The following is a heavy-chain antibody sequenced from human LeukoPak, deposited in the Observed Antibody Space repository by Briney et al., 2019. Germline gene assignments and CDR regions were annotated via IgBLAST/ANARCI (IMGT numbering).Heavy chain of an antibody. CDR1: GDSISSGDYY. CDR2: ISSSGST. CDR3: ARGRSRGMWTVTPYAFDM. V-gene: IGHV4-61*02. D-gene: IGHD3-10*01. J-gene: IGHJ3*02. Sequence: SQTLSLTCTVSGDSISSGDYYWSWIRQPAGKGLEWIGRISSSGSTNYNPSLKSRVTISVDTSKNQFSLKLSSVTAADTAVYYCARGRSRGMWTVTPYAFDMWGQGTMVTVSS.